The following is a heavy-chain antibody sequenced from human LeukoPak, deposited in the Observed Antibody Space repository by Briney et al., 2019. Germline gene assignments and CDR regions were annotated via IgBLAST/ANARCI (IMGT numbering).Heavy chain of an antibody. Sequence: GGSLRLSCAASGFTFSSYAMHWVRQAPGKGLEWVAAISYDGSNKYYADSVKGRFTISRDNSKNTLYLQMNSLRAEDTAVYYCARDPSSGSYPGSFDYWGQGTLVTVSS. CDR1: GFTFSSYA. CDR3: ARDPSSGSYPGSFDY. D-gene: IGHD1-26*01. V-gene: IGHV3-30-3*01. J-gene: IGHJ4*02. CDR2: ISYDGSNK.